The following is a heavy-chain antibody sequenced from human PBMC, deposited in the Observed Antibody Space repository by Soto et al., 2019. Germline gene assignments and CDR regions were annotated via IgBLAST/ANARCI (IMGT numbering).Heavy chain of an antibody. V-gene: IGHV3-7*03. CDR1: GFTFSSFW. Sequence: EVQLVESGGGLVQPGGSLRLSCAASGFTFSSFWMSWVRQAPGKGLEWVANIKQGGTEKYYVDSVKGRFTISRDDAKSSLYLQMNCLRAEDTAVYYCARDISRNYYDTSGYCDYWGQGALVTVSS. CDR2: IKQGGTEK. J-gene: IGHJ4*02. CDR3: ARDISRNYYDTSGYCDY. D-gene: IGHD3-22*01.